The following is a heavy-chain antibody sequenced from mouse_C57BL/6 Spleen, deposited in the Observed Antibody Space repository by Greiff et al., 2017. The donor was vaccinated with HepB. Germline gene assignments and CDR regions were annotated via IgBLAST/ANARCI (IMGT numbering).Heavy chain of an antibody. Sequence: VMLVESGAELVKPGASVKLSCKASGYTFTEYTIHWVKQRSGQGLEWIGWFYPGSGSIKYNEKFKDKATLTADKSSSTVYMELSRLTSEDSAVYFCARHEIDYGSSRGYFDYWGQGTTLTVSS. V-gene: IGHV1-62-2*01. CDR3: ARHEIDYGSSRGYFDY. J-gene: IGHJ2*01. CDR2: FYPGSGSI. D-gene: IGHD1-1*01. CDR1: GYTFTEYT.